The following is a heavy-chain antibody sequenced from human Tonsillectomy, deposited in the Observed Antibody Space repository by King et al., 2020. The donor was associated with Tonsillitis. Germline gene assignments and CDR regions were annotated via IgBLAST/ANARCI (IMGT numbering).Heavy chain of an antibody. CDR2: IXHSGST. Sequence: QLQQXGEGLLKPSETLSLTCAVYGGSFSGYYWSWIRQPPGKXLEWXGEIXHSGSTNYNXXXKXRXXMSXXTSKNXLSLKLSSLPAADTAVYFLSNXXXXGXXGVXXWXXXXXVTXSS. J-gene: IGHJ6*02. CDR1: GGSFSGYY. CDR3: SNXXXXGXXGVXX. V-gene: IGHV4-34*01.